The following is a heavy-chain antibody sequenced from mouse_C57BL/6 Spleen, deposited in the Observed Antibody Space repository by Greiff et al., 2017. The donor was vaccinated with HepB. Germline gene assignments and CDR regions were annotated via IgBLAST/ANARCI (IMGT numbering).Heavy chain of an antibody. CDR1: GFTFSSYA. CDR3: TRPYGSSYDYAMDY. V-gene: IGHV5-9-1*02. D-gene: IGHD1-1*01. CDR2: ISSGGDYI. Sequence: EVKLVESGEGLVKPGGSLKLSCAASGFTFSSYAMSWVRQTPEKRLEWVAYISSGGDYIYYADTVKGRFTISRDNARNTLYLQMSSLKSEDTAMYYCTRPYGSSYDYAMDYWGQGTSVTVSS. J-gene: IGHJ4*01.